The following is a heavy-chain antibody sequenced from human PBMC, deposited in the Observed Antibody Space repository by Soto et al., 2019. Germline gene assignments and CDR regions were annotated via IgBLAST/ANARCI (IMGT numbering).Heavy chain of an antibody. D-gene: IGHD6-13*01. J-gene: IGHJ4*02. CDR2: IWYDGSNK. CDR1: GFTFSSYG. CDR3: ARNLGTSSSWTPFDY. Sequence: QVQLVESGGGVVQPGRSLRLSCAASGFTFSSYGRHWVRQAPGKGLEWVAVIWYDGSNKYYADSVKGRFTISRDNSKNTLYLQMNSLRAEDTAVYYCARNLGTSSSWTPFDYWGQGTLVTVSS. V-gene: IGHV3-33*01.